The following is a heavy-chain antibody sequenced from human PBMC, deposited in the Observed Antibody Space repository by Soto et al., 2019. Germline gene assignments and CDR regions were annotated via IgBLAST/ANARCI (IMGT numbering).Heavy chain of an antibody. D-gene: IGHD3-3*01. CDR2: IKSKTDGGTT. J-gene: IGHJ4*02. CDR3: ATREDDFWSGYAILDY. V-gene: IGHV3-15*07. Sequence: VQLVESGGGLVKPGGSLRLSCAASGFTFSNAWMNWVRQAPGKGLEWVGRIKSKTDGGTTDYAAPVKGRFTISRDDSKITLDTEMDRVKTEDTAVYDCATREDDFWSGYAILDYWGQGTLVTVSS. CDR1: GFTFSNAW.